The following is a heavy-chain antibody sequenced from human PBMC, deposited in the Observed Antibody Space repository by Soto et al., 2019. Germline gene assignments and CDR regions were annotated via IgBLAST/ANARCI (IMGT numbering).Heavy chain of an antibody. Sequence: SLRLSCAASGFTFNNYGMHWVRQAPGKGLEWVALIWYNGNNKYYADSVKGRFTISRDNSKNTLYLQMNSLRAEDTAMYYCARAGTYRISTSCYSRLDYWGQGTLVTVSS. CDR2: IWYNGNNK. V-gene: IGHV3-33*01. D-gene: IGHD2-2*02. CDR1: GFTFNNYG. CDR3: ARAGTYRISTSCYSRLDY. J-gene: IGHJ4*02.